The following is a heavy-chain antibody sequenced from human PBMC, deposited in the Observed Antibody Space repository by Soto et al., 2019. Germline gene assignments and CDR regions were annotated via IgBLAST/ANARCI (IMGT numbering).Heavy chain of an antibody. V-gene: IGHV1-69*02. J-gene: IGHJ6*02. CDR3: SSSIAAAGSFYYGMDV. CDR1: GYTFTSYT. D-gene: IGHD6-13*01. CDR2: IIPIRGIA. Sequence: SVKVSCKASGYTFTSYTISWVRQAPGQGLEWMGRIIPIRGIANYAQKFQGRVTITRDKSTSTAYMELSRLRSDDTAVYFCSSSIAAAGSFYYGMDVWGQGTTVTVSS.